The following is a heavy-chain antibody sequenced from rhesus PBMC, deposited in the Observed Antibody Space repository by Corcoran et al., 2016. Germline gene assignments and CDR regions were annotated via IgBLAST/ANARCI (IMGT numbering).Heavy chain of an antibody. J-gene: IGHJ4*01. V-gene: IGHV4-65*02. D-gene: IGHD3-28*01. CDR2: IGDTGIT. CDR3: ASSLYYSGFLFFDF. Sequence: QVQLQESGPGLVKPSETLSLTCAVSGGSISSGSWWNWIRQPPGTGLELIGIIGDTGITYYHPSHRRRGTISTATSRRQFSLKLSSGTAADTAVYYCASSLYYSGFLFFDFWGQGVLVTVSS. CDR1: GGSISSGSW.